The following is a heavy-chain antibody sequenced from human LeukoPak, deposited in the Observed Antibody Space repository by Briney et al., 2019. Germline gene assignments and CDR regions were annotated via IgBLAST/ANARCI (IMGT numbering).Heavy chain of an antibody. V-gene: IGHV3-7*01. D-gene: IGHD6-13*01. CDR2: IEQDGSEK. Sequence: RGSLRVCCAASGFTFSSYWMSWVRQAPGKGLERVANIEQDGSEKYYVDSVKGRFTISRDNAKNSPYLQTYSLRAEYTAVYYCARDRYRGAAAGTRRGYFDYWGQGTLVTVSS. J-gene: IGHJ4*02. CDR1: GFTFSSYW. CDR3: ARDRYRGAAAGTRRGYFDY.